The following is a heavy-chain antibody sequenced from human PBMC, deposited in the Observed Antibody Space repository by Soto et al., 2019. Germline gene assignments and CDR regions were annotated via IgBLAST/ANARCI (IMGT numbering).Heavy chain of an antibody. CDR3: ARDLDEDYYDSSGYPRFDY. Sequence: QVQLVQSGAEVKKPGASVKVSCKASGYTFTSYGISWVRQAPGQGLEWMGWISAYNGNTNYAQKLQGRVTMTTDTSTSTAYMELRSLRSDDTAVYYCARDLDEDYYDSSGYPRFDYWGQGTLVTVSS. CDR1: GYTFTSYG. V-gene: IGHV1-18*01. J-gene: IGHJ4*02. D-gene: IGHD3-22*01. CDR2: ISAYNGNT.